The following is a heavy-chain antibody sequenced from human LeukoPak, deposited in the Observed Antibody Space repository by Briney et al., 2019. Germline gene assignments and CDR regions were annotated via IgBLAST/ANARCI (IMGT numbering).Heavy chain of an antibody. D-gene: IGHD1-1*01. CDR1: GFTFSSYW. CDR3: ARDCRLNCARQPGFDS. J-gene: IGHJ5*01. CDR2: ISSDGSST. V-gene: IGHV3-74*01. Sequence: GGSLRLSCAASGFTFSSYWMHWVRQAPGKGLVWVSRISSDGSSTSYADSVKGRFTISRDNAKNTLYLQMNSLRAEDTAVYYCARDCRLNCARQPGFDSWGQGTLVTVSS.